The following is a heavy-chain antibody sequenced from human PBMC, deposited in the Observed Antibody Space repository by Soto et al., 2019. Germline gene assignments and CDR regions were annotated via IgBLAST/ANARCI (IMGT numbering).Heavy chain of an antibody. CDR1: GYTLTELS. CDR2: FDPEDGET. D-gene: IGHD2-2*01. Sequence: ASVKVSCKVSGYTLTELSMHWVRQAPGKGLEWMGGFDPEDGETIYAQKFQGRVTMTTDTSTSTAYMELRSLRSDDTAVYYCARVEKYCTSTNCLDYWGQGTLVTVSS. CDR3: ARVEKYCTSTNCLDY. V-gene: IGHV1-24*01. J-gene: IGHJ4*02.